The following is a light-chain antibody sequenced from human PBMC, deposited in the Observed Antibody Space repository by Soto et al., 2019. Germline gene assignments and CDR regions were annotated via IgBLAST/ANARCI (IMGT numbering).Light chain of an antibody. V-gene: IGKV1-9*01. J-gene: IGKJ4*01. CDR3: QQLKSYPLS. CDR1: QDISSY. Sequence: DIQLTQSPSFLSASVGDRVTITCRTSQDISSYLAWYQQKPGKDPQLLISAASTLQSGVPSRFSGSGSGTEFTLTISSLQPEDVATYYCQQLKSYPLSFGGGTKVDI. CDR2: AAS.